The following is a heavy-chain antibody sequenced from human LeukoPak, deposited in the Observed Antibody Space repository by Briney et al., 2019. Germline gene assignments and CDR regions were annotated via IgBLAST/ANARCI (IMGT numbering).Heavy chain of an antibody. Sequence: PSETLSLICSVSGGSISTTYWSWIRQPPGKGLEWIGNIHYSGSTNYNSSLKSRVTISVDTSKNQFSLKMISVTTADTAVYFCARAGWFHDCWGQGTLVTVSS. V-gene: IGHV4-59*01. CDR2: IHYSGST. J-gene: IGHJ4*02. D-gene: IGHD6-19*01. CDR3: ARAGWFHDC. CDR1: GGSISTTY.